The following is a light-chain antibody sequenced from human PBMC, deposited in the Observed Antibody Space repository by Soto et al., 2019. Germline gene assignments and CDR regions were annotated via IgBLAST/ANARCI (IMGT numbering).Light chain of an antibody. V-gene: IGLV1-51*01. J-gene: IGLJ2*01. CDR1: YSNIGNNF. CDR3: ATWDYSLTAVV. CDR2: VNN. Sequence: QSVLTQPPSVSAAPGQTVTISCSGTYSNIGNNFVSWYQHLSGAAPKLLIYVNNKRPSGIPERFSGSKPGTSATLDIIGLQTGDEADYYCATWDYSLTAVVFGGGTKLTVL.